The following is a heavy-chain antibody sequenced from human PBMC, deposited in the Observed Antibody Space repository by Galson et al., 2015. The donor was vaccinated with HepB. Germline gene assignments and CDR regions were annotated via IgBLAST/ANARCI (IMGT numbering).Heavy chain of an antibody. CDR3: VKGGYFDWLLSKYFDY. CDR2: IRSKANSYAT. D-gene: IGHD3-9*01. V-gene: IGHV3-73*01. CDR1: GFTFSGSA. J-gene: IGHJ4*02. Sequence: SLRLSCAASGFTFSGSAMHWVRQASGKGLEWVGRIRSKANSYATAYAASVKGRFTISRDDSKNTAYLQMSSLRAEDTAVYYCVKGGYFDWLLSKYFDYWGQGTLVTVSS.